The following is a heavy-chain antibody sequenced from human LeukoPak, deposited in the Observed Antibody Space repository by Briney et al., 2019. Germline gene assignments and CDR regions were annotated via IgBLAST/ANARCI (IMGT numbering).Heavy chain of an antibody. J-gene: IGHJ6*04. Sequence: GSLRLSCAASGFTFNSYSMNWFRQAPGKGLEWVSSISSSSRFIYYADSVKGRFTISRDNAKNSLYLQMTSLRAADTAVYYCAELGITMIGGVWGKGTTVTISS. D-gene: IGHD3-10*02. CDR1: GFTFNSYS. V-gene: IGHV3-21*01. CDR2: ISSSSRFI. CDR3: AELGITMIGGV.